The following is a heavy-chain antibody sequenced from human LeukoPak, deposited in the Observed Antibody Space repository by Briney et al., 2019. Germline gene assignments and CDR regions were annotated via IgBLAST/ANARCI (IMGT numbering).Heavy chain of an antibody. J-gene: IGHJ4*02. V-gene: IGHV3-21*01. CDR3: ATEGVVSGTSGKSLFDY. CDR1: GFTFSSYN. D-gene: IGHD2-8*01. Sequence: GGSLRLSCAASGFTFSSYNMNWVRQAPGKGLEGVSSISDSTTYTYYADPVKGRFTISRDNGKNSLFLQMNSLRAEDTAVYYCATEGVVSGTSGKSLFDYWGQGTLVTVSS. CDR2: ISDSTTYT.